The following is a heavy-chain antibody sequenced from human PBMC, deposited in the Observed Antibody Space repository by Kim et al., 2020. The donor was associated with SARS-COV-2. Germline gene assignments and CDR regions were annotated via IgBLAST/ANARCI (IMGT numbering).Heavy chain of an antibody. D-gene: IGHD2-8*01. J-gene: IGHJ6*02. CDR3: ARELLPNGVGNMVYANHYYYYGMDV. Sequence: GGSLRLSCAASGFTFSSYWMSWVRQAPGKGLEWVANIKQDGSEKYYVVSVKGRFTISRDNAKNSLYLQMNSLRAEDTAVYYCARELLPNGVGNMVYANHYYYYGMDVWGQGTTVTVSS. CDR2: IKQDGSEK. CDR1: GFTFSSYW. V-gene: IGHV3-7*01.